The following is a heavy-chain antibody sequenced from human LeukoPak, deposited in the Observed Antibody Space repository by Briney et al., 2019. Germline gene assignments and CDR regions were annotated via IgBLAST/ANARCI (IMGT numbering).Heavy chain of an antibody. V-gene: IGHV3-30*04. Sequence: GGSLRLSCAASGFTFSSYAMHWVRQAPGKGLEWVALVAYDGSSKYYRDSVKGRSIISKDYSTNTLYLQMDSLRGDDTAAYYCARDGVTRRYNMYFYMDVWGKGTTVTVSS. CDR2: VAYDGSSK. D-gene: IGHD1-1*01. CDR3: ARDGVTRRYNMYFYMDV. J-gene: IGHJ6*03. CDR1: GFTFSSYA.